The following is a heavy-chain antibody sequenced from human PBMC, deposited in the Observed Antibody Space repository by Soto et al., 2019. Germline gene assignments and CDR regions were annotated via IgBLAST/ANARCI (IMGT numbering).Heavy chain of an antibody. CDR3: ASERTSIRFDI. V-gene: IGHV1-8*01. CDR2: VNPNSGNT. Sequence: QVQLVQSGAEVKKPGASVKVSCKASGYTFTSYDINWVRQATGQGLEWMGWVNPNSGNTGYAQKFQGRVTMTRNTSIRTAYMELSSLTSDDTAVYYCASERTSIRFDIWGQGTMVTVSS. J-gene: IGHJ3*02. D-gene: IGHD1-1*01. CDR1: GYTFTSYD.